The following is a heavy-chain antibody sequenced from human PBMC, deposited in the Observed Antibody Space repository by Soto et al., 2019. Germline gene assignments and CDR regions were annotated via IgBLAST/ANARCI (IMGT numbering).Heavy chain of an antibody. CDR3: ARTTVVSGTPDFDY. CDR1: GFTFSNFP. J-gene: IGHJ4*02. CDR2: ISYGGINN. D-gene: IGHD4-4*01. Sequence: QVQLVESGGGVVQPGRSLRLSCAASGFTFSNFPMHWVRQAPGKGLEWVAVISYGGINNYYADSVKGRFTISRDDSKNTVYLQMNGLRPEDTAVYFCARTTVVSGTPDFDYWGQGTLGTVSS. V-gene: IGHV3-30-3*01.